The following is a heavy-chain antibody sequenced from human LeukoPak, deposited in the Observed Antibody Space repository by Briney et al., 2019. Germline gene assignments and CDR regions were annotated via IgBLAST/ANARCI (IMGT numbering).Heavy chain of an antibody. CDR2: IIPIFGTG. Sequence: SVKVSLKSSGGTFSSYAISWVRQPPGQGLEWVGGIIPIFGTGNSAKKFQGRFTITTDKSTSTAYIELRSLRPDDTAVYYCPRDSLAGLSQLELDDWGQATLVTAS. D-gene: IGHD1-1*01. CDR1: GGTFSSYA. CDR3: PRDSLAGLSQLELDD. J-gene: IGHJ4*02. V-gene: IGHV1-69*05.